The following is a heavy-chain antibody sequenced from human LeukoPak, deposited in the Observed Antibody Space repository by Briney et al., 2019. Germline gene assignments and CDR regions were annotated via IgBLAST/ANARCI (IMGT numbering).Heavy chain of an antibody. V-gene: IGHV1-46*01. CDR2: INPSGGST. CDR3: ASQYCTNGVCYSGFDP. Sequence: ASVKVSCKASGYAFTSYHIHWMRQAPGQGLEWMGIINPSGGSTSYAQKFQGRVTMTRDTSTSTVYTELSSLRSEDTAVYYCASQYCTNGVCYSGFDPWGQGTLATVSS. D-gene: IGHD2-8*01. CDR1: GYAFTSYH. J-gene: IGHJ5*02.